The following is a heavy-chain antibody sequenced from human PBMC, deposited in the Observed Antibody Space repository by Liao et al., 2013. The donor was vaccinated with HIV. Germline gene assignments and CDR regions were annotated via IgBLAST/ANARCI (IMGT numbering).Heavy chain of an antibody. CDR2: IYYSGST. CDR1: GGSISNSNYY. J-gene: IGHJ3*02. Sequence: QLQLQESGPGLVKPSETLSLTCTVSGGSISNSNYYWGWIRQPPGKGLEWIGYIYYSGSTNYNPSLKSRVTISVDTSKNQFSLKLSSVTAADTAVYYCARVPPSGGRDAFDIWGQGTMVTVSS. V-gene: IGHV4-61*05. CDR3: ARVPPSGGRDAFDI. D-gene: IGHD2-15*01.